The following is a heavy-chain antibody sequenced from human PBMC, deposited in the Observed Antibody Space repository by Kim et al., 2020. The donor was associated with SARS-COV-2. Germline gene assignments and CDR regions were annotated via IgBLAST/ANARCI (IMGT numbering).Heavy chain of an antibody. V-gene: IGHV4-34*01. CDR3: ARGSRPWWLRGGYNWFDP. D-gene: IGHD5-12*01. CDR2: INHSGST. CDR1: GGSFSGYY. Sequence: SETLSLTCAVYGGSFSGYYWSWIRQPPGKGLEWIGEINHSGSTNYNPSLKSRVTISVDTSKNQFSLKLSSVTAADTAVYYCARGSRPWWLRGGYNWFDPWGQGTLVTVSS. J-gene: IGHJ5*02.